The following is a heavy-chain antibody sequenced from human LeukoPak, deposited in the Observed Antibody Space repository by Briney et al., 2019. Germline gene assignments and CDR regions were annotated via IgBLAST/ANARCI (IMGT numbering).Heavy chain of an antibody. CDR1: RFTYVDYA. D-gene: IGHD6-19*01. J-gene: IGHJ4*02. V-gene: IGHV3-49*04. CDR2: IRSKAYGGTT. Sequence: SLRLSSTASRFTYVDYAMSWVRQAPGKGLEWVGFIRSKAYGGTTKYAASVKGRFTISRDDSKSIAYLQMNSLKTEDTAVYYCTRGARTSGWYNYWGQGTLVTVSS. CDR3: TRGARTSGWYNY.